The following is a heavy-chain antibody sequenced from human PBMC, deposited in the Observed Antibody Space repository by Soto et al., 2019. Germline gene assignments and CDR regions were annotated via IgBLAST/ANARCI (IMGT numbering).Heavy chain of an antibody. CDR3: ATTRGLAVGGSFDY. CDR1: GGSITRRSSY. J-gene: IGHJ4*02. Sequence: SETLTLTCIVSGGSITRRSSYWAWIRQPPGKGLEWVGTFYDGNTYHNPSLRSRITIAVDTSKNQFSLKLNSVAAADTAFYYCATTRGLAVGGSFDYWGQGMLVTVSS. V-gene: IGHV4-39*01. CDR2: FYDGNT. D-gene: IGHD3-10*01.